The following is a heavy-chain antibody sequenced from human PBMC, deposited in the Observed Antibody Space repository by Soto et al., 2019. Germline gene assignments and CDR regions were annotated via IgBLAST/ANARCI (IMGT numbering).Heavy chain of an antibody. CDR3: TRPYCPNGSCYEGLYYYGMDV. D-gene: IGHD2-8*01. CDR2: IRSKFYGGAT. CDR1: GFTFSNAW. Sequence: CLRVSSAAAGFTFSNAWMSWVPQAPGQRLEWVGFIRSKFYGGATEYDTSMKGRFTISRDDSNNMADMQMIILKTGDNAVYYCTRPYCPNGSCYEGLYYYGMDVWGQGTSVTVSS. J-gene: IGHJ6*02. V-gene: IGHV3-15*08.